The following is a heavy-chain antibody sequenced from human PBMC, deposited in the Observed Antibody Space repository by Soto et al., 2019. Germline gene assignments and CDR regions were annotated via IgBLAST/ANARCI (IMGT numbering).Heavy chain of an antibody. J-gene: IGHJ4*02. V-gene: IGHV3-23*01. CDR3: ARAPRTYDFPYYFDY. CDR2: FSATGFST. D-gene: IGHD3-16*01. CDR1: GFTFSTYA. Sequence: GGSLILSCAASGFTFSTYAMGWVRQAPGKGLEWVSVFSATGFSTYNADSVKGRFTISRDNSKDTLYLEMSTLRAEDTAVYYCARAPRTYDFPYYFDYWGQGTLVTVSS.